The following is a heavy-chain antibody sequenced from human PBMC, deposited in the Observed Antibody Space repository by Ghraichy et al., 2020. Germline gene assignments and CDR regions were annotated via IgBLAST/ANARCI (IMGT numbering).Heavy chain of an antibody. CDR2: VSDDGSNT. CDR3: ASANSYSSSWYYFDF. Sequence: GSLRLSCAASGFTFSNYAIHWVRQAPGKGLEWVAVVSDDGSNTYYADSVKGRFTISRDNSKSSLYLQMNSLRTEDTAIYYCASANSYSSSWYYFDFWGQGTLVTVSS. V-gene: IGHV3-30*04. CDR1: GFTFSNYA. D-gene: IGHD6-13*01. J-gene: IGHJ4*02.